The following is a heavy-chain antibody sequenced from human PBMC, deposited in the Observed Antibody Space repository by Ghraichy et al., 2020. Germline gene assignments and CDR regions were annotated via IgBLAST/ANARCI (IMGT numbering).Heavy chain of an antibody. J-gene: IGHJ4*02. Sequence: GSLRLSCAASGFTFSNAWMSWVRQAPGKGLEWVGRIKSKTDGGTTDYAAPVKGRFTISRDDSKNTLYLQMNSLKTEDTAVYYCTTEIDGPMGGWLVPFDYWGQGTLVTVSS. V-gene: IGHV3-15*01. CDR3: TTEIDGPMGGWLVPFDY. CDR1: GFTFSNAW. CDR2: IKSKTDGGTT. D-gene: IGHD6-19*01.